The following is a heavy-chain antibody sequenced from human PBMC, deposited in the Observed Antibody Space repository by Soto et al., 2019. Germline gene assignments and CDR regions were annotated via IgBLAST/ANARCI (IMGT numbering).Heavy chain of an antibody. CDR1: GYTFTSYD. J-gene: IGHJ4*02. Sequence: QVQLVQSGAEVKKPGASVKVSCKASGYTFTSYDISWVRQAPGQGLEWMGWISTYNGNTNYAQRLQGRVTMTTDTYKSTAYRDLRSLRSDDTAVYYCARGMGQPLDYWGQGTLVTVSS. CDR2: ISTYNGNT. CDR3: ARGMGQPLDY. D-gene: IGHD3-16*01. V-gene: IGHV1-18*01.